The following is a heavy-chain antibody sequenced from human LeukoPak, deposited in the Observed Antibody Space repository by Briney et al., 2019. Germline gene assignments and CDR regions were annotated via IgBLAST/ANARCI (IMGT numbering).Heavy chain of an antibody. V-gene: IGHV4-59*08. J-gene: IGHJ4*02. CDR3: ASGRWLQLPLF. D-gene: IGHD5-24*01. Sequence: PSETLSLTCTVSGGSISSYYWSWIRQPPGKGLEWIGYIYYSGSTSYNPSLKSRVTISVDTSKNQFSLKLSSVTAADTAVYYCASGRWLQLPLFWGQGTLVTVSS. CDR2: IYYSGST. CDR1: GGSISSYY.